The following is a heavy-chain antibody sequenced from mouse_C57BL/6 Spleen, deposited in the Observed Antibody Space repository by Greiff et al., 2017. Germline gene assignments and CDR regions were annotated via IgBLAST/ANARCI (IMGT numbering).Heavy chain of an antibody. CDR3: ARDYYYGSSP. J-gene: IGHJ2*01. Sequence: VQLQQSGPGLVKPSQSLSLTCSVTGYSITSGYYWNWIRQFPGNKLEWMGYISYDGSNNYNPSLKNRISITRDTSKNQFFLKLNSVTTEDTATYYCARDYYYGSSPWGQGTTLTVSS. V-gene: IGHV3-6*01. CDR2: ISYDGSN. D-gene: IGHD1-1*01. CDR1: GYSITSGYY.